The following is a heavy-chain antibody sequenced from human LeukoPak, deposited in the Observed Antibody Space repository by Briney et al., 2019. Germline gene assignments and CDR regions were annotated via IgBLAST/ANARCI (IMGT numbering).Heavy chain of an antibody. Sequence: PGGSLRLSCAASGFTFSSYAMSWVRQAPGKGLEWVSAISGSGGSTYYADSVKGRFTISRDNSKNTLYLQMNSLRAEDTAVYYCAKVGYYDILTGYVYWGQGTLVTVSS. CDR3: AKVGYYDILTGYVY. CDR1: GFTFSSYA. V-gene: IGHV3-23*01. CDR2: ISGSGGST. J-gene: IGHJ4*02. D-gene: IGHD3-9*01.